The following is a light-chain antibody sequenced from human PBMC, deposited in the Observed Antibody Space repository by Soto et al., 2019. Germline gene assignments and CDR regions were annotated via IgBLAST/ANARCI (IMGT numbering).Light chain of an antibody. CDR3: KQYNNWPQT. J-gene: IGKJ1*01. Sequence: EIVMTQSPATLSVSPGERVTLSCRASQSVSSNLAWYQQKPGQAPRLLIYGASTRATGIPARFSGSRSGTEFTLTISSLQSEDFAVYYCKQYNNWPQTFGQGTKVEIK. CDR2: GAS. CDR1: QSVSSN. V-gene: IGKV3-15*01.